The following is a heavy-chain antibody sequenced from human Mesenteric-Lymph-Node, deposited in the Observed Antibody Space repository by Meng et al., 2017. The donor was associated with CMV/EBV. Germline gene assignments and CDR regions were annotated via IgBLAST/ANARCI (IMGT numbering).Heavy chain of an antibody. CDR2: IYYSGST. J-gene: IGHJ6*02. CDR1: GDSISSSSYS. V-gene: IGHV4-39*07. CDR3: AREDKSSRGMDV. D-gene: IGHD6-13*01. Sequence: SETLSLTCTVSGDSISSSSYSWGWIRQPPGKGLEWIGSIYYSGSTYYNPSLKSRVTISVDTSKNQFSLKLSSVTAADTAVYCCAREDKSSRGMDVWGQGTTVTVSS.